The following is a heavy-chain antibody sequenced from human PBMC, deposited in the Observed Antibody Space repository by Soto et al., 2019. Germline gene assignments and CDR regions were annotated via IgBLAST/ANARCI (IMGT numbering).Heavy chain of an antibody. J-gene: IGHJ6*02. V-gene: IGHV3-15*07. CDR3: TTADLTYYSSSWYYYGMDV. Sequence: GGSLRLSCAASGFTFSNAWMNWVRQAPGKGLEWVGRIKSKTDGGTTDYAAPVKGRFTISRDDSKNTLYLQMNSLKTEDTAVYYCTTADLTYYSSSWYYYGMDVWGQGTTVTVSS. D-gene: IGHD6-13*01. CDR1: GFTFSNAW. CDR2: IKSKTDGGTT.